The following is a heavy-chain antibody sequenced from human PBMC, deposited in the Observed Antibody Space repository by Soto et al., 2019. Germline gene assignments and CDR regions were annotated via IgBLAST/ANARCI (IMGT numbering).Heavy chain of an antibody. CDR3: ARAKVRGGYYYYYGMDV. CDR1: GFTFSSYS. Sequence: GGSLRLSCAASGFTFSSYSMNWVRQAPGKGLEWVSSISSSSSYIYYADSVKGRFTISRDNAKNSLYLQMNSLRAEDTAVHYCARAKVRGGYYYYYGMDVWGQGTTVTVYS. J-gene: IGHJ6*02. D-gene: IGHD3-16*01. V-gene: IGHV3-21*01. CDR2: ISSSSSYI.